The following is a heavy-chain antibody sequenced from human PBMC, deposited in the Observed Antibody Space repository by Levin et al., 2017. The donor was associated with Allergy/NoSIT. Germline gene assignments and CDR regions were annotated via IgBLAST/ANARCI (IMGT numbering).Heavy chain of an antibody. D-gene: IGHD2-21*02. CDR1: GGSISSYY. V-gene: IGHV4-59*01. CDR2: IYYSGST. J-gene: IGHJ4*02. CDR3: ASFSTVTASFDY. Sequence: SETLSLTCTVSGGSISSYYWSWIRQPPGKGLEWIGYIYYSGSTNYNPSLKSRVTISVDTSKNQFSLKLSSVTAADTAVYYCASFSTVTASFDYWGQGTLVTVSS.